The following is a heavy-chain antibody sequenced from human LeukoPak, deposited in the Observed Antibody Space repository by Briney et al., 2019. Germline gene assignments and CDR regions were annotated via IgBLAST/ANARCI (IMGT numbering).Heavy chain of an antibody. CDR3: AVWSPSFITLRY. D-gene: IGHD3-3*01. V-gene: IGHV3-74*01. CDR1: RFTFSSYW. CDR2: INSDGSGT. Sequence: GGSLRLSCAASRFTFSSYWIHWVRQAPGKGVVWVSNINSDGSGTVHADSVKGRFNISRDNAKNTLYLQMSSLRAEDTAVYYCAVWSPSFITLRYGGQGTLVTVSS. J-gene: IGHJ4*02.